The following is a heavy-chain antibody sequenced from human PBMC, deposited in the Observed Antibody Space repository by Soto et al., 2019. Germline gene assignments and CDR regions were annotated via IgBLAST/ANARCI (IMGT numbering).Heavy chain of an antibody. CDR1: GFTFSSYW. CDR3: AGLTPVDI. V-gene: IGHV3-74*01. Sequence: EVQLVESGGGLVQPGGSLRLSCAASGFTFSSYWMHWVRQAPGKGLVWVSCINNDGSSTRYADFVKGRFTITRDNAKNSLYLQMNNLRVEDTAVYYCAGLTPVDIWGQGTILTVSS. CDR2: INNDGSST. D-gene: IGHD7-27*01. J-gene: IGHJ3*02.